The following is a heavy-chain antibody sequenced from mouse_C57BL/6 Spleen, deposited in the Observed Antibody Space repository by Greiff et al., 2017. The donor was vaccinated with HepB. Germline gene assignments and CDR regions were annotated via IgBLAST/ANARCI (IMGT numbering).Heavy chain of an antibody. CDR1: GYSFTSYY. CDR2: IYPGSGNT. Sequence: LQESGPELVKPGASVKISCKASGYSFTSYYIHWVKQRPGQGLEWIGWIYPGSGNTKYNEKFKGKATLTADTSSSTAYMQLSSLTSEDSAVYYCARDYGSSYVPFAYWGQGTLVTVSA. CDR3: ARDYGSSYVPFAY. D-gene: IGHD1-1*01. V-gene: IGHV1-66*01. J-gene: IGHJ3*01.